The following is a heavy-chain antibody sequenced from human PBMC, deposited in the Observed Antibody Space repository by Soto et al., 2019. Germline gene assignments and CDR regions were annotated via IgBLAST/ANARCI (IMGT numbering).Heavy chain of an antibody. Sequence: PGESLKISCKGSGYSFTSYWISWVRQMPGKGLEWMGRIDPSDSYTNYSPSFQGHVTISADKSISTAYLQWSSLKASDTAMYYCARLGGAYYYGSGSYYAVPLYYGMDVWGQGTTVTVSS. V-gene: IGHV5-10-1*01. D-gene: IGHD3-10*01. CDR1: GYSFTSYW. CDR2: IDPSDSYT. CDR3: ARLGGAYYYGSGSYYAVPLYYGMDV. J-gene: IGHJ6*02.